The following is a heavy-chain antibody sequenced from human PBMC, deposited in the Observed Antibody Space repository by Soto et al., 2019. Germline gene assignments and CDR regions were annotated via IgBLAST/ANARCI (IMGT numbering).Heavy chain of an antibody. V-gene: IGHV1-69*13. CDR2: IIPIFGTA. Sequence: GASVKVSCKASGGTFSSYAISWVRQAPGQGLEWMGGIIPIFGTANYAQKFQGRVTITADESTSTAYMELSSLRSEDTAVYYCASPRGTYYYDSSGYPPDGAFDIWGQGTMVTVSS. CDR3: ASPRGTYYYDSSGYPPDGAFDI. J-gene: IGHJ3*02. CDR1: GGTFSSYA. D-gene: IGHD3-22*01.